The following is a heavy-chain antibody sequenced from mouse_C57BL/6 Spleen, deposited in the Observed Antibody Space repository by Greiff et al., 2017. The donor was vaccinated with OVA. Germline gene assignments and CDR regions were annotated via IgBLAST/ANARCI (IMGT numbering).Heavy chain of an antibody. CDR1: GFTFSDYG. CDR3: ASLSYYYAMDY. J-gene: IGHJ4*01. Sequence: DVHLVESGGGLVKPGGSLKLSCAASGFTFSDYGMHWVRQAPEKGLEWVAYISSGSSTIYYADTVKGRFTISRDNAKNTLFLQMTSLRSEDTAMYYCASLSYYYAMDYWGQGTSVTVSS. D-gene: IGHD6-1*01. V-gene: IGHV5-17*01. CDR2: ISSGSSTI.